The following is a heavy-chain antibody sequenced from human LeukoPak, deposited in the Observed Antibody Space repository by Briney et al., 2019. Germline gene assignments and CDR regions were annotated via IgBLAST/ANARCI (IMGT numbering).Heavy chain of an antibody. CDR3: AKDRDVVVPAAIDPRTDAFDI. Sequence: GGSLRLSCAASGFTFSSYAMSWVRQAPGKGLEWVSAISGSGGSTYYADSVKGRFTISRDNSKNTLYLQMNSLRAEDTAVYYCAKDRDVVVPAAIDPRTDAFDIWGQGTMVTVSS. J-gene: IGHJ3*02. D-gene: IGHD2-2*01. CDR1: GFTFSSYA. CDR2: ISGSGGST. V-gene: IGHV3-23*01.